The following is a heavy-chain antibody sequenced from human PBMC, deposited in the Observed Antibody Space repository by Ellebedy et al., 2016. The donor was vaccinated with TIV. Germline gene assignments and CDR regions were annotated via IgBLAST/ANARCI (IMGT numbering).Heavy chain of an antibody. V-gene: IGHV3-48*01. D-gene: IGHD3-10*01. Sequence: GGSLRLSCAASGFTFSSYSMNWVRQAPGKGLEWVSYISSSSTIYYADSVKGRFTISRDNSKNTLYLQMNSLRAEDTAVYCCAKDRGAYGSGSTLDYWGQGTLVTVSS. CDR2: ISSSSTI. J-gene: IGHJ4*02. CDR1: GFTFSSYS. CDR3: AKDRGAYGSGSTLDY.